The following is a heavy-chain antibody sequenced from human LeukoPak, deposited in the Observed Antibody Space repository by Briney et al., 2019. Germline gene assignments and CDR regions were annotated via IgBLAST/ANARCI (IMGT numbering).Heavy chain of an antibody. D-gene: IGHD1-1*01. CDR1: GFSFGSYA. Sequence: GRSLRLSCAASGFSFGSYAMGWTRQAPGQGLEWVSAISGSGRHANYAESVKGRCTISRDNSKNTLNLQMHSLIAADTAIYYCRSGPVGTTVPWGQGTLVTVSS. CDR2: ISGSGRHA. J-gene: IGHJ5*02. V-gene: IGHV3-23*01. CDR3: RSGPVGTTVP.